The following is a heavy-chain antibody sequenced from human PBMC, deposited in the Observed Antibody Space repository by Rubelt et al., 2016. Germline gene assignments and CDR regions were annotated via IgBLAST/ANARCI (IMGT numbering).Heavy chain of an antibody. CDR1: GFTFSNYA. J-gene: IGHJ6*02. CDR3: ARGHCSSTSCSYYYYYGMDV. CDR2: ISSDGTNK. Sequence: PGRSLRLSCAASGFTFSNYAMHWVRQAPGKGLEWVAVISSDGTNKYSADSVKGRFTISRDNSKNTLYLQMNNLRAEDTALYYCARGHCSSTSCSYYYYYGMDVWGQGTTVTVSS. D-gene: IGHD2-2*01. V-gene: IGHV3-30*04.